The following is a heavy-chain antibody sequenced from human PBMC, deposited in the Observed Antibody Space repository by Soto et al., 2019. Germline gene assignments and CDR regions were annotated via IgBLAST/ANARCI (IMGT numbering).Heavy chain of an antibody. Sequence: QVQLQESGPGLVKPSETLSLTCTFSVSGDSISTYYWSWIRQPPGKGLEWIGYRYYSGSTSYNPSLESRVTISVDTSKNQFSLKLDSLTAAATAVYYCAIGDGWYYFDYWGQGALVTVSS. CDR2: RYYSGST. J-gene: IGHJ4*02. CDR3: AIGDGWYYFDY. D-gene: IGHD6-19*01. V-gene: IGHV4-59*08. CDR1: GDSISTYY.